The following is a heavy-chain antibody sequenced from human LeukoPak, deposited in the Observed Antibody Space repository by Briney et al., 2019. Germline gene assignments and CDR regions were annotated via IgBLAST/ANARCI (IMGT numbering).Heavy chain of an antibody. V-gene: IGHV4-39*07. CDR3: ARVDTAMVRDPDY. J-gene: IGHJ4*02. CDR2: IYYSGST. D-gene: IGHD5-18*01. Sequence: SETLSLTCTVSGGSISSSSYYWGWIRQPPGKGLEWIGSIYYSGSTYYNPSLKSRVTISVDTSKNQFSLKLSSVTAADTAVYYCARVDTAMVRDPDYWGQGTLVTVSS. CDR1: GGSISSSSYY.